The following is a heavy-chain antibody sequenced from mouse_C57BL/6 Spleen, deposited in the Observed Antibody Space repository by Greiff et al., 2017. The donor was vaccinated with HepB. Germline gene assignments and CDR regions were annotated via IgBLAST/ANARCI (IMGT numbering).Heavy chain of an antibody. V-gene: IGHV1-82*01. Sequence: VKLMESGPELVKPGASVKISCKASGYAFSSSWMNWVKQRPGKGLEWIGRIYPGDGDTNYNGKFKGKATLTADKSSSTAYMQLSSLTSEDSAVYFCARRLGCFDYWGQGTTLTVSS. J-gene: IGHJ2*01. D-gene: IGHD3-3*01. CDR2: IYPGDGDT. CDR3: ARRLGCFDY. CDR1: GYAFSSSW.